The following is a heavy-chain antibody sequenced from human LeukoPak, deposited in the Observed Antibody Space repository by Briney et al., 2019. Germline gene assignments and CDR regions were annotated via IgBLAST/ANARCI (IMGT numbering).Heavy chain of an antibody. J-gene: IGHJ4*02. CDR3: AVLTYQLLDYYFDY. CDR2: ISSSGSTI. V-gene: IGHV3-48*01. CDR1: GFISSSYS. D-gene: IGHD2-2*01. Sequence: GGSLRLSCAASGFISSSYSMNWVRQAPGKGLEWVSYISSSGSTIYYADSVKGRFTISRDNAKNSLYLQMNSLRAEDTAVYYCAVLTYQLLDYYFDYWGQGTPVTVSS.